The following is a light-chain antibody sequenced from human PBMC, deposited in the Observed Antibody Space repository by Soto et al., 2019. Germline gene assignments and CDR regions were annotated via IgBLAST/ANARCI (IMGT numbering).Light chain of an antibody. J-gene: IGKJ2*01. CDR1: QSVSSSY. CDR2: ATY. Sequence: DIVLTQSPGTLSLSSGERATLSCRASQSVSSSYLAWYQQKPGQAPRLLVYATYSRATVIPDRFSGSGSETDFTLTISRLELEDFAVYYCQQCGSSASTFVQGTKLEIK. V-gene: IGKV3-20*01. CDR3: QQCGSSAST.